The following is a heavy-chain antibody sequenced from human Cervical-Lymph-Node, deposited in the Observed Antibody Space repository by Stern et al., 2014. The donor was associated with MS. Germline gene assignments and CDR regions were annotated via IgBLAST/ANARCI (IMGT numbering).Heavy chain of an antibody. J-gene: IGHJ4*02. CDR1: GFTFTSSA. D-gene: IGHD6-13*01. Sequence: QLVESGPEVKKPGTSVKVSCKASGFTFTSSAVQWVRQARGQRLEWIGWIVVGSGTTNYAQKFQERVTITRDMSTSTAYMELSSLRSEDTAVYYCAAGSSSWYYFDYWGQGTLVTVSS. CDR2: IVVGSGTT. CDR3: AAGSSSWYYFDY. V-gene: IGHV1-58*01.